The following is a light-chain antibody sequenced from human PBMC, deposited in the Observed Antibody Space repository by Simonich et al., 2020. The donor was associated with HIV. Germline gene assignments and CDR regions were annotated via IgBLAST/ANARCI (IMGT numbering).Light chain of an antibody. V-gene: IGKV1-39*01. CDR1: QSIRRY. CDR2: AAS. Sequence: DIQMTQSPSSLSASVGDRVTITCRASQSIRRYLNWYQQKPGKAPKLLIYAASSLQSGVPSRFSGSGSGTDFTLTISSLQPEDFATYYCQQSYTTLTFGGGTKVEIK. J-gene: IGKJ4*01. CDR3: QQSYTTLT.